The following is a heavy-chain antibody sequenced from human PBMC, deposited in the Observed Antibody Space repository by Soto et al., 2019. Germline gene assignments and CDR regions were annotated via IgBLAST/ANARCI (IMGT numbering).Heavy chain of an antibody. V-gene: IGHV1-2*02. J-gene: IGHJ4*02. CDR3: AREPATAKPEGVDF. Sequence: VKVFCTASGSPFSNYYIHWVRQAPGQGLEWMGWINPNSGGTKYAPKFQGGVTMTRDTSITTAYMELSRLRSGDTAVYYCAREPATAKPEGVDFWGQGTLVTVSS. D-gene: IGHD1-1*01. CDR1: GSPFSNYY. CDR2: INPNSGGT.